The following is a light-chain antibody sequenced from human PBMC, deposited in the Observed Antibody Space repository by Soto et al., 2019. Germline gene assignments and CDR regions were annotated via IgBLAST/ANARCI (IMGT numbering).Light chain of an antibody. CDR3: QQYGSSPWT. CDR2: GAS. Sequence: EIVLTQSPGTLSLSPGERAALSCRASQSVNNDYLAWYHQKPGRAPRLVIYGASKRATGIPDRFSGSGSGTDFTITISSLEPEDFAVYYCQQYGSSPWTFGQGTNVEIK. CDR1: QSVNNDY. V-gene: IGKV3-20*01. J-gene: IGKJ1*01.